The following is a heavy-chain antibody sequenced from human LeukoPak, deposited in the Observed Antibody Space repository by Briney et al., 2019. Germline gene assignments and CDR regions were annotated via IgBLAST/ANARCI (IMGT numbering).Heavy chain of an antibody. CDR2: IYYSGST. CDR1: GGSISSYY. J-gene: IGHJ3*02. V-gene: IGHV4-59*01. D-gene: IGHD3-9*01. Sequence: SETLSLTCTVSGGSISSYYWSWIRQPPGKGLEWIGHIYYSGSTNYNPSLKSRVTISVDTSKNQFSLKLSSVTAADTAVYYCARVFYDILSPGVGFDIWGQGTMVTVSS. CDR3: ARVFYDILSPGVGFDI.